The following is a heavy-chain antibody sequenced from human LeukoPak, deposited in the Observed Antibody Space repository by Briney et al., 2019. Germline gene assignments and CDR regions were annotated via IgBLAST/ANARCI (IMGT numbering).Heavy chain of an antibody. CDR3: ARNNWGIDD. D-gene: IGHD1-1*01. CDR2: INNDGSDT. V-gene: IGHV3-74*01. J-gene: IGHJ4*02. CDR1: GLKFGNHW. Sequence: GRSLRLSCAASGLKFGNHWMHWVRQTPGKGLVWVARINNDGSDTSHADSVEGRFTISRDNAKNTLYLQMNSLKVEDTAMYFCARNNWGIDDWGQGTLVTVSS.